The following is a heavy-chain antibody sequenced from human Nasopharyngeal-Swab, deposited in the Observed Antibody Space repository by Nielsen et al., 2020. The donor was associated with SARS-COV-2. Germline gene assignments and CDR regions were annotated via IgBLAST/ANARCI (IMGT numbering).Heavy chain of an antibody. CDR1: GGSINYKY. V-gene: IGHV4-59*08. D-gene: IGHD2-8*01. CDR3: ARHNAHCSNGVCSTYYYHALDV. J-gene: IGHJ6*02. Sequence: SQTRSLTGAVSGGSINYKYWTWIRQTPGKGREWIGHIYYSGSTSYNPSLKSRLTILIDRSKSQFSLKLSSVTAADTAVYYCARHNAHCSNGVCSTYYYHALDVWGQGTTVTVSS. CDR2: IYYSGST.